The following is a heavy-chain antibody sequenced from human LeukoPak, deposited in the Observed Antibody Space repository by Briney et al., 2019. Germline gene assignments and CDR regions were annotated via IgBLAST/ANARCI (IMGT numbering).Heavy chain of an antibody. CDR1: GFTFSSYA. CDR2: IYSDGTT. Sequence: GGSLRLSCAASGFTFSSYAMTWVRQAPGKGLEWVSIIYSDGTTYYADSVKGRFSISRDNSKNTLYLQMNSLRAEDTAVYYCAREIQGSSWYRGMGYFDYWGQGTLVTVSS. V-gene: IGHV3-53*01. CDR3: AREIQGSSWYRGMGYFDY. J-gene: IGHJ4*02. D-gene: IGHD6-13*01.